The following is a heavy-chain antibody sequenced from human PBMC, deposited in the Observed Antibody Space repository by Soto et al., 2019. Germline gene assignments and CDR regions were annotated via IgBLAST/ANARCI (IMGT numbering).Heavy chain of an antibody. CDR3: ATDVGGSSSFDY. V-gene: IGHV3-53*01. D-gene: IGHD1-26*01. CDR1: GFTVSSNY. CDR2: IYSGGSA. Sequence: GGSLRLSCAASGFTVSSNYMSWVRQAPGKGLEWVSVIYSGGSAYYADSVKGRFTISRDNSKNTLYLQMNSLRAEDTAVYYCATDVGGSSSFDYWGQGTLVTVSS. J-gene: IGHJ4*02.